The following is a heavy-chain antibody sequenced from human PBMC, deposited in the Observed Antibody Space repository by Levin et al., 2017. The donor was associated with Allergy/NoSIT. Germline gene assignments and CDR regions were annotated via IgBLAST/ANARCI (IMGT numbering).Heavy chain of an antibody. CDR1: GFTFSSYA. D-gene: IGHD3-3*01. CDR2: ISGSGDST. CDR3: TKGDDFRKGYNSYYFDY. V-gene: IGHV3-23*01. Sequence: GGSLRLSCAASGFTFSSYAMSWVRQAPGKGLEWVSAISGSGDSTYYADSVKGRFIISRDNSKNTLYLQMSSLRAEDTAVYYCTKGDDFRKGYNSYYFDYWGQGTLVTVSS. J-gene: IGHJ4*02.